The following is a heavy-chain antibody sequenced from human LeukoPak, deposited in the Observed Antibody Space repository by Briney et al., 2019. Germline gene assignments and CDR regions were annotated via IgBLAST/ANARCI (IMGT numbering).Heavy chain of an antibody. Sequence: SETLSLTCTVSPGSISTYYWNWIRQSPGKGLEWIGYIYYSGSTNYNPSLKSRVTISVDTSKNQLSLKLSSVTAADTAVYYCARNLEMATITSPFDLWGQGTMVTVSS. D-gene: IGHD5-24*01. CDR2: IYYSGST. V-gene: IGHV4-59*01. CDR1: PGSISTYY. CDR3: ARNLEMATITSPFDL. J-gene: IGHJ3*01.